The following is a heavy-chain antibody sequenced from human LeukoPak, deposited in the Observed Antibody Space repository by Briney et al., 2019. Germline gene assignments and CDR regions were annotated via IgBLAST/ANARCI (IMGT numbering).Heavy chain of an antibody. CDR3: ARDRGASGTYYLDY. CDR2: ISYDESNK. D-gene: IGHD2-2*01. J-gene: IGHJ4*02. Sequence: GGSLRLSCAASGFTFSSYGMHWVRQAPGRGLEWVAGISYDESNKDYADSVKDRFTISRDNSKNTLYLQMNSLRAEDTAVYYCARDRGASGTYYLDYWGQGTLVTVSS. CDR1: GFTFSSYG. V-gene: IGHV3-30-3*01.